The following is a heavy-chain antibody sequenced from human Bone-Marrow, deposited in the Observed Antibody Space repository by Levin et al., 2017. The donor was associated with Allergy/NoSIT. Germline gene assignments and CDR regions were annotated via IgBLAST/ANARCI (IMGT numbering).Heavy chain of an antibody. Sequence: GESLKISCAASGFTFSNYWMFWVRQPPGKGLVWVSRINIGGTDMTYTDSVKGRFTISRDDAKNMLYLQMSSLRADDTAVYYCAKDLACNSMDVWGQGTTVTVSS. V-gene: IGHV3-74*01. CDR1: GFTFSNYW. CDR2: INIGGTDM. D-gene: IGHD2/OR15-2a*01. J-gene: IGHJ6*02. CDR3: AKDLACNSMDV.